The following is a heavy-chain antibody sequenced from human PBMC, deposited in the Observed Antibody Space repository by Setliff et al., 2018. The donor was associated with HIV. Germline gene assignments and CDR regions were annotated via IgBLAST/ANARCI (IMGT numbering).Heavy chain of an antibody. V-gene: IGHV1-2*02. Sequence: GASVKVSCKASGYTFTDYHIYWVRQVPGQGLEWMGWINPDSDATNYAQKFQGRITMTRDTSITTAYMDMISLRSEDTAVEYCARGVTTIEYWGQGSLVTVSS. CDR3: ARGVTTIEY. D-gene: IGHD4-4*01. CDR1: GYTFTDYH. J-gene: IGHJ4*02. CDR2: INPDSDAT.